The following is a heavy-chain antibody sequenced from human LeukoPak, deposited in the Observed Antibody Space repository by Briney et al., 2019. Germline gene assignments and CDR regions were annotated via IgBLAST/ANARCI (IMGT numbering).Heavy chain of an antibody. J-gene: IGHJ4*02. Sequence: SETLSLTCAVYGGSFSGYYWSWIRQPPGKGLEWIGEINHSGSTNYNPSLKSRVTISVDTSKNQFSLKLSSVTAADTAVYYCATLSYYGSGRGDYWGQGTLVTVSS. CDR2: INHSGST. D-gene: IGHD3-10*01. CDR3: ATLSYYGSGRGDY. V-gene: IGHV4-34*01. CDR1: GGSFSGYY.